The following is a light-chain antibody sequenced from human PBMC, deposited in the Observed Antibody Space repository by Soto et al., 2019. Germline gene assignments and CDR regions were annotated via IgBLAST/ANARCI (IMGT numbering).Light chain of an antibody. Sequence: EIVLTQSPGTLSLSPGERATLSCRASQSVSSSYLAWYQQKPGQAPRLLIYGASSRATGIPDRFSGSGSATDFTLTISRLEPEDCAVYYCQQYGSSPPWTFGQGTKVEIK. CDR3: QQYGSSPPWT. CDR1: QSVSSSY. V-gene: IGKV3-20*01. CDR2: GAS. J-gene: IGKJ1*01.